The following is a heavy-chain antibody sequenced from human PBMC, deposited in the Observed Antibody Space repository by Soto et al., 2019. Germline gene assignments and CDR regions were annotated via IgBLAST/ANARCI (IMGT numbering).Heavy chain of an antibody. CDR2: INWNGGST. CDR3: ARGPAYYYDSSAPLGFDP. J-gene: IGHJ5*02. D-gene: IGHD3-22*01. CDR1: GFTFDAYG. Sequence: GSLRLSCAASGFTFDAYGVSWVRQAPGKGLEWVSGINWNGGSTGYADSVKGRFTISRDNAKNSLYLQMNSLRAEDTALYYCARGPAYYYDSSAPLGFDPWGQGTLVTVSS. V-gene: IGHV3-20*04.